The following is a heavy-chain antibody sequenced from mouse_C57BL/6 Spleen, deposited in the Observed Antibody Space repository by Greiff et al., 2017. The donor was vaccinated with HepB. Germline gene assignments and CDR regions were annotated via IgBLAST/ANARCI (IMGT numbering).Heavy chain of an antibody. Sequence: EVQLQQSGPELVKPGASVKMSCKASGYTFTDYNMHWVKQSHGKSLEWIGYINPNNGGTSYNQKFKGKATLTVNKSSSTAYMELRSLTSEDSSVYYCAWTNFPWFAYWGQGTLVTVSA. CDR3: AWTNFPWFAY. D-gene: IGHD4-1*02. CDR2: INPNNGGT. V-gene: IGHV1-22*01. J-gene: IGHJ3*01. CDR1: GYTFTDYN.